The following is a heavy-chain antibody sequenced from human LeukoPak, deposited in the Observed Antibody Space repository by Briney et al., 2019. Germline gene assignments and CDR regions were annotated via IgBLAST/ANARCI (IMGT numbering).Heavy chain of an antibody. CDR3: AKAAHCSGGSCYGGYDY. Sequence: GGSLRLPCAASGFTFSSYGMPWVRQAPGKGLEWVAVISYDGSNKYYADSVKGRFTISRDNSKNTLYLQMNSLRAEDTAVYYCAKAAHCSGGSCYGGYDYWGQGTLVTVSS. D-gene: IGHD2-15*01. J-gene: IGHJ4*02. CDR1: GFTFSSYG. CDR2: ISYDGSNK. V-gene: IGHV3-30*18.